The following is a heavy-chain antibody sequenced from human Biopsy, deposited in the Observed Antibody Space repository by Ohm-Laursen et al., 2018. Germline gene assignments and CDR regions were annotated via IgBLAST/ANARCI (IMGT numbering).Heavy chain of an antibody. CDR3: ARGQALKSFDY. J-gene: IGHJ4*02. Sequence: TLSLTCAVSGGSFSGTYWGWIRQPPGKGLEWIGSIYHSGSTYYNPSLKSRVTISVDTSKNQFSLKLSSVTAADTAGYYCARGQALKSFDYWGQGTLVTVSS. CDR1: GGSFSGTY. CDR2: IYHSGST. V-gene: IGHV4-38-2*01.